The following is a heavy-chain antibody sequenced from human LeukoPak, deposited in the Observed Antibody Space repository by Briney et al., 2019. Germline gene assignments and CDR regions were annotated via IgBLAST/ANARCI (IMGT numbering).Heavy chain of an antibody. J-gene: IGHJ5*01. Sequence: PGGSLRLSCAVSGFTVSSHAMSWVRQASGKGLEWVSLIGGAGDTFYADSVKGRFVLSRDNSGNTVYLQMNSLRAEDTATYYCVKDYCHGGFCPFPFFDSWGQGTLVTVSS. CDR1: GFTVSSHA. V-gene: IGHV3-23*01. D-gene: IGHD2-15*01. CDR2: IGGAGDT. CDR3: VKDYCHGGFCPFPFFDS.